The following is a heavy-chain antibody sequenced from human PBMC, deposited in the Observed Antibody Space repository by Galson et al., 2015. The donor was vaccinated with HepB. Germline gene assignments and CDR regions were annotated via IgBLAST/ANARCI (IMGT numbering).Heavy chain of an antibody. CDR3: ARRRYYYDSSEL. CDR1: GFTFSSYS. CDR2: ISSGSSTI. V-gene: IGHV3-48*02. J-gene: IGHJ4*02. D-gene: IGHD3-22*01. Sequence: SLRLSCAASGFTFSSYSMNWVRQAPGKGLEWVPYISSGSSTIYYADSVKGRFTISRDNAKNSLYLQMNSLRDEDTAVYYCARRRYYYDSSELWGQGTLVTVSS.